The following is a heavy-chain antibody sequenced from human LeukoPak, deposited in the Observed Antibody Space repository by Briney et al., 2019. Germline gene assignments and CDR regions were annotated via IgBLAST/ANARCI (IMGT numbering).Heavy chain of an antibody. V-gene: IGHV3-33*01. CDR2: IWYGGSNK. J-gene: IGHJ6*02. Sequence: GGSLRLSCAASGFTFSSYGMHWVRQAPGKGLEWVAVIWYGGSNKYYADSVKGRFTISRDNSKNTLYLQMNSLRAEDTAVYYCARDLSLGSSGWYGGIYYYYYYGMDVWGQGTTVTVSS. CDR3: ARDLSLGSSGWYGGIYYYYYYGMDV. D-gene: IGHD6-19*01. CDR1: GFTFSSYG.